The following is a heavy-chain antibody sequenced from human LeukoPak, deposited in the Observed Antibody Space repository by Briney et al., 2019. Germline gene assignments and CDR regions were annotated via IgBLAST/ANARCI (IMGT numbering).Heavy chain of an antibody. CDR2: IRSKAHGGTA. J-gene: IGHJ4*02. CDR3: TRAFCGGDCYSDY. D-gene: IGHD2-21*02. Sequence: GGSLRLSCAASGFTFSNAWMSWVRQAPGKGLEWVGRIRSKAHGGTADYGAPVKGRFTISRDDSTNTLYLQMNSLKTEDTAVYYCTRAFCGGDCYSDYWGQGTLVTVSP. CDR1: GFTFSNAW. V-gene: IGHV3-15*01.